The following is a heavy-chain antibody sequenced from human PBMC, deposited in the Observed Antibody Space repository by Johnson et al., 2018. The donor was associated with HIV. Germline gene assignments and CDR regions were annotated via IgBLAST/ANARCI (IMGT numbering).Heavy chain of an antibody. V-gene: IGHV3-23*04. Sequence: VQLVESGGGVVQPGRSLRLSCAASGFTFSSYAMSWVRQAPGKGLEWVSAISGRGGSTYYADSVKGRFTISRANSKNKLYLQMNSLRAEDTALYYCAKDRSTGWYPAFDIWGQGTMVTVSS. CDR2: ISGRGGST. CDR1: GFTFSSYA. D-gene: IGHD6-19*01. J-gene: IGHJ3*02. CDR3: AKDRSTGWYPAFDI.